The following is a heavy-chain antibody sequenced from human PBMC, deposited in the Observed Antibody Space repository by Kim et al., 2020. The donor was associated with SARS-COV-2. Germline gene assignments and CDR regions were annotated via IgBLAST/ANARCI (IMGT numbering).Heavy chain of an antibody. Sequence: GGSLRLSCAASGFTFSSYGMHWVRQAPGKGLEWVAVISYDGSNKYYADSVKGRFTISRDNSKNTLYLQMNSLRAEDTAVYYCAKDHTPWMPVDYDILTGYYFLPDYWGQGTLVTVSS. CDR1: GFTFSSYG. D-gene: IGHD3-9*01. J-gene: IGHJ4*02. V-gene: IGHV3-30*18. CDR3: AKDHTPWMPVDYDILTGYYFLPDY. CDR2: ISYDGSNK.